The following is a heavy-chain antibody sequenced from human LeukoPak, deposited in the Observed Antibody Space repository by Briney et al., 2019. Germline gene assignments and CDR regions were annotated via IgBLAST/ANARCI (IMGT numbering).Heavy chain of an antibody. D-gene: IGHD6-13*01. V-gene: IGHV4-31*03. CDR3: ARDLVPLKGSSWSRFDY. CDR1: GGSISSGGYY. Sequence: PSETLSLTCTVSGGSISSGGYYWSWIRQHPGKGLEWIGYIYYSGSTYYNPSLKSRVTISVDTSKNQFSLKLSSVTAADTAVHYCARDLVPLKGSSWSRFDYWGQGTLVTVSS. J-gene: IGHJ4*02. CDR2: IYYSGST.